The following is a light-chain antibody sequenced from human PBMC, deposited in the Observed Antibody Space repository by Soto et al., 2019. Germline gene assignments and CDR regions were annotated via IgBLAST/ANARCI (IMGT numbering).Light chain of an antibody. Sequence: DIQMTQSPSSVSASVGDRVTITCRASQAISTWLAWYQQKPGKAPKLLIYAASNLQTGVPSRFSGSGSGTDFPLTISSLQPEDFATYYYQRANSFPRTFGQGTKVEIK. V-gene: IGKV1D-12*01. CDR1: QAISTW. J-gene: IGKJ1*01. CDR3: QRANSFPRT. CDR2: AAS.